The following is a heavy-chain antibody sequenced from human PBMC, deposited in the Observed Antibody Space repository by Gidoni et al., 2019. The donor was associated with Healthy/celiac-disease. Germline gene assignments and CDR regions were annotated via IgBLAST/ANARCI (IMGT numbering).Heavy chain of an antibody. Sequence: QVQLVQSGAEVKKPGSSVKVSCKASGGTFSSYAISWVRQAPGQGLEWMGGIIPIFGTANYAQKFQGRVTITADESTSTAYMELSSLRSEDTAVYYCAGGTRGGTVVTPPTPWFDPWGQGTLVTVSS. V-gene: IGHV1-69*01. D-gene: IGHD2-21*02. CDR2: IIPIFGTA. CDR3: AGGTRGGTVVTPPTPWFDP. CDR1: GGTFSSYA. J-gene: IGHJ5*02.